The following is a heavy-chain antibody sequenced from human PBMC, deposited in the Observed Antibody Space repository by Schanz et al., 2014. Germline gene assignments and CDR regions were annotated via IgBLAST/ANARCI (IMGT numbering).Heavy chain of an antibody. Sequence: QVQLVESGGSVVQPGRSLRLSCAASGFSFNNYGLNWVRQAPGKGLEWVAVVCYDGSKKYYADSVKGRFTISRDNSKNSLYLQMNSLRAEDTAVYYCARGRCGSTTCYIDNWFDPWGQGTLVTVSS. CDR2: VCYDGSKK. CDR1: GFSFNNYG. CDR3: ARGRCGSTTCYIDNWFDP. V-gene: IGHV3-33*08. J-gene: IGHJ5*02. D-gene: IGHD2-2*02.